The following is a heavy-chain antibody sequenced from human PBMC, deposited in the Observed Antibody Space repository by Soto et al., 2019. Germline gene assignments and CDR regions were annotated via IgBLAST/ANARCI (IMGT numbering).Heavy chain of an antibody. CDR1: GGSISSGGYY. Sequence: SETLSLTCTVSGGSISSGGYYWSWIRQHPGKGLEWIGYIYYSGSTYYNPSLKSRVTISVDTSKNQFSLKLSSVTAADTAVYYCAREGRRYCSSTSCYRFYYYMDGWGKGTTVTVSS. D-gene: IGHD2-2*01. CDR3: AREGRRYCSSTSCYRFYYYMDG. CDR2: IYYSGST. J-gene: IGHJ6*03. V-gene: IGHV4-31*03.